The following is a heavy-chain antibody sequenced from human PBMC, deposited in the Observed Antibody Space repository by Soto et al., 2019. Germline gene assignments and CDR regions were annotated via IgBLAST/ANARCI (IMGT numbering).Heavy chain of an antibody. D-gene: IGHD3-10*01. CDR3: AIEYGSGSPGDI. CDR1: GGSVSSNSAA. V-gene: IGHV6-1*01. CDR2: TYYRSKWYT. J-gene: IGHJ3*02. Sequence: SQTLSLTCAISGGSVSSNSAAWNLIRQSPSRGLEWLGRTYYRSKWYTDYAVSVKSRITINPDTSKNQFSLQLNSVTPEDTAIYYCAIEYGSGSPGDIWGQETMVTVSS.